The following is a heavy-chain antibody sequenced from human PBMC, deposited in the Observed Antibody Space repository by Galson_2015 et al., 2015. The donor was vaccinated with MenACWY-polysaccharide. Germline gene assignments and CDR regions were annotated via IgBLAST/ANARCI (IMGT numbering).Heavy chain of an antibody. CDR2: INLDGRDK. D-gene: IGHD5-18*01. V-gene: IGHV3-7*01. J-gene: IGHJ4*02. CDR1: ALTFSSYW. CDR3: ARQRGYSYGYNDY. Sequence: SLRLSCAASALTFSSYWMSWVRQAPGKGLEWVANINLDGRDKYYVDSVRGRFTISRDNARNSLYLQMNSLRVEDTAVCYCARQRGYSYGYNDYWGQGTLVTVSS.